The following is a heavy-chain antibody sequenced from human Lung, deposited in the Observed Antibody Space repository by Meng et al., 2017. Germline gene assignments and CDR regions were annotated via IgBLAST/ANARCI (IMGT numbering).Heavy chain of an antibody. Sequence: QVPLQEPGPGLVKPSQPLSLTCTVSGGSISSSNYYWSWIRQPPGKGLEWSGHIYNSGSTYYNPSLKSRITISVDTSKNQFSLKLSSVTAADTAVYYCARGQKGYFDLWGRGNLVTVSS. CDR1: GGSISSSNYY. CDR2: IYNSGST. V-gene: IGHV4-30-4*01. CDR3: ARGQKGYFDL. J-gene: IGHJ2*01.